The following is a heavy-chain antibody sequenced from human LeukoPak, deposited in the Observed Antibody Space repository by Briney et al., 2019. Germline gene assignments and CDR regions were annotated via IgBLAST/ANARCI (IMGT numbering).Heavy chain of an antibody. D-gene: IGHD3-10*01. CDR1: GFTFSNAW. Sequence: PGGSLRLSCAASGFTFSNAWMSWVRQAPGKGLEWVGRIKSKTDGGTTDYAAPVKGRFTISRDDSKNTLYLQMNSLKTEDTAVYYYTTVLLWFGTYYFDYWGQGTLVTVSS. V-gene: IGHV3-15*01. J-gene: IGHJ4*02. CDR3: TTVLLWFGTYYFDY. CDR2: IKSKTDGGTT.